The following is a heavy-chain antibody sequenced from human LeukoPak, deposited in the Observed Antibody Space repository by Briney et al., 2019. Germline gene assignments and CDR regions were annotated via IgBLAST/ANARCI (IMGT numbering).Heavy chain of an antibody. CDR2: ISSSGGST. D-gene: IGHD1-26*01. V-gene: IGHV3-23*01. Sequence: GGSLRLSCAASGFTFSSYAMSWVRQAPGKGLEWVSIISSSGGSTYYADSVKGRFTMSRDNSKNTLYLQMNSLSAEDTAVYYCAKGKSRSGTYYPHWGQGTLVTVSS. CDR3: AKGKSRSGTYYPH. J-gene: IGHJ4*02. CDR1: GFTFSSYA.